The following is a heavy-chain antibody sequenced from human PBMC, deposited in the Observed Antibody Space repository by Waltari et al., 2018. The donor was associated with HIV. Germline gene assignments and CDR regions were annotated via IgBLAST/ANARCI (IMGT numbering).Heavy chain of an antibody. CDR1: GFIFRDYP. CDR2: IRSKAYGETA. CDR3: IKGGGKSPGLSV. D-gene: IGHD3-16*01. J-gene: IGHJ6*02. V-gene: IGHV3-49*03. Sequence: HLVQSGGGFTQPGRSLRLPCAASGFIFRDYPMSWFRQAPGKGLEWVGFIRSKAYGETAEYAAALEGRFTISRDDSRGIGYLQMDGLKIEDTGVYYCIKGGGKSPGLSVWGQGTTVTVSS.